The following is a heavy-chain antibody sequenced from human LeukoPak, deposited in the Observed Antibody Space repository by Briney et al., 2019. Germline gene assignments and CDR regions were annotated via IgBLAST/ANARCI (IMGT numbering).Heavy chain of an antibody. CDR2: ISISSSYT. D-gene: IGHD6-13*01. Sequence: GGSLRLSCAASGFTFSSYGINWVRQAPGNWLEWVSSISISSSYTYYADTVKGRFTISRANAKNSRYLQMNSLRADDTAVYYCARDGRSSNSYRRDDAFDIWGQGTMVTVSS. J-gene: IGHJ3*02. CDR1: GFTFSSYG. V-gene: IGHV3-21*01. CDR3: ARDGRSSNSYRRDDAFDI.